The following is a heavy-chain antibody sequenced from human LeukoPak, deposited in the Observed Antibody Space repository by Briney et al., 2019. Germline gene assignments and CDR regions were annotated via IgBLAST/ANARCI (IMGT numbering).Heavy chain of an antibody. J-gene: IGHJ4*02. CDR1: GFTFSSYA. Sequence: PGGSLRLSCAASGFTFSSYAMHWVRQAPGKGLEWVSAISGSGGSTYYADSVKGRFTISRDNSKNTLYLQMNSLRAEDTAVYYCAKDQVSGWYGLDYWGQGTLVTVSS. D-gene: IGHD6-19*01. V-gene: IGHV3-23*01. CDR2: ISGSGGST. CDR3: AKDQVSGWYGLDY.